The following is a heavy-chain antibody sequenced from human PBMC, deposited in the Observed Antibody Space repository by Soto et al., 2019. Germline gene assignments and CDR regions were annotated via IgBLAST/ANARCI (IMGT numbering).Heavy chain of an antibody. CDR2: VDPEDGET. V-gene: IGHV1-69-2*01. CDR3: VIAPNRQLNAHRPYYFDY. CDR1: GYTFTDYY. Sequence: EVQLVQSGAEVKKPGATVKISCKVSGYTFTDYYMHWVQQAPGKGLEWMGLVDPEDGETIYAEKFQGRVTITADTSTDTAYMELSSLTSEDTAVYYCVIAPNRQLNAHRPYYFDYWGQGTLVTVSS. D-gene: IGHD3-16*02. J-gene: IGHJ4*02.